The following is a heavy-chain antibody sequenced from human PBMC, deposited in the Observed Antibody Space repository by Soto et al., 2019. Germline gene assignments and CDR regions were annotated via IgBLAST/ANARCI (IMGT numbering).Heavy chain of an antibody. V-gene: IGHV4-59*07. CDR2: IYYSGST. CDR1: GGSISSYY. CDR3: ARAYGDYVFDY. Sequence: SDPLFLTCTVSGGSISSYYWSWIRQPPGKGLEWIGYIYYSGSTNYNPSLKSRVTISVDTSKNQFSLKLSSVTAADTAVYYCARAYGDYVFDYWGQGTLVTVS. D-gene: IGHD4-17*01. J-gene: IGHJ4*02.